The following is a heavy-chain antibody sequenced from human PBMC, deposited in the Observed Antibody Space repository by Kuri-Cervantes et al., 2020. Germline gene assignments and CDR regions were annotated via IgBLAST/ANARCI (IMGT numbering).Heavy chain of an antibody. CDR2: FYDSGST. CDR3: ARGTT. J-gene: IGHJ5*02. Sequence: SETLSLTCTISGYFISSGYYWGWIRQSPGKGLEWIGSFYDSGSTYYNPSLKSRVTISVDTSKNQFSLKLSSVTAADTAVYYCARGTTWGQGTLVTVSS. CDR1: GYFISSGYY. V-gene: IGHV4-38-2*02.